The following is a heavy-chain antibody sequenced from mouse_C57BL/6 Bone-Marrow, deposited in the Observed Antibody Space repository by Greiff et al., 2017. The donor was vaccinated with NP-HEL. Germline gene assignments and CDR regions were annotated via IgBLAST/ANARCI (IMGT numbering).Heavy chain of an antibody. D-gene: IGHD3-1*01. CDR1: GFTFSSYA. Sequence: DVKLVESGGGLVKPGGSLKLSCAASGFTFSSYAMSWVRQTPEKRLEWVATISDGGSYTYYPDNVKGRFTISRDNAKNNLYLQMSHLKSEDTAMYYCARDRGLPYYAMDYWGQGTSVTVSS. J-gene: IGHJ4*01. V-gene: IGHV5-4*01. CDR3: ARDRGLPYYAMDY. CDR2: ISDGGSYT.